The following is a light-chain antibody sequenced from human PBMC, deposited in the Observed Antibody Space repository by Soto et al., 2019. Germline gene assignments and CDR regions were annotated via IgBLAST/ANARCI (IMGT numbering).Light chain of an antibody. CDR1: QVIGSRY. J-gene: IGKJ2*01. CDR2: GAS. CDR3: QQFGSSTPHT. Sequence: EIVMTQSPGTLSLSPGERATISCRASQVIGSRYLAWYHQKSGQAPRLLIYGASSRATGIPDRFSGSGSGTDLTLTISRLEPEDFGVYYCQQFGSSTPHTFGQGTKLEIK. V-gene: IGKV3-20*01.